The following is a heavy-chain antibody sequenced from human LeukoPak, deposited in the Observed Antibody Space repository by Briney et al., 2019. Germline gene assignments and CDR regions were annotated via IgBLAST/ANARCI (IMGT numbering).Heavy chain of an antibody. CDR1: GFTFSDYS. CDR3: ARDTVGDV. J-gene: IGHJ4*02. V-gene: IGHV3-48*02. CDR2: ISRSSSTI. Sequence: GGSLRLSCAASGFTFSDYSMNWVRQAPGEGLKWISYISRSSSTIYYADSVKGRFTISGGNAKNSLYLQMNSLRDEDTGVFYCARDTVGDVWGQGTLVTVSS.